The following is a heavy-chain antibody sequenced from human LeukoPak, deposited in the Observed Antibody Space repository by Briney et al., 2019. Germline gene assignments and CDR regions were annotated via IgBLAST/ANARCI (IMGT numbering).Heavy chain of an antibody. J-gene: IGHJ4*01. CDR3: AKDGLMRFFDY. CDR1: GFIFSSYG. D-gene: IGHD2-8*01. V-gene: IGHV3-30*18. Sequence: GRPLRLSCAASGFIFSSYGMYWVRQAPGEGLEWVAVISNDGNNRQYADSVKGRFTISRDNSKNTLYLHMNSLRADDTAVYHCAKDGLMRFFDYWGHRTLVTVSS. CDR2: ISNDGNNR.